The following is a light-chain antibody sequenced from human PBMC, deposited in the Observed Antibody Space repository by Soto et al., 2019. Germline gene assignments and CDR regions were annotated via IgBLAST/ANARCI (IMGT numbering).Light chain of an antibody. CDR3: SAWDDSLNRPV. CDR1: RSNIGTNT. J-gene: IGLJ2*01. Sequence: QSVLTQAPSASGAPGQRVTMSCSGSRSNIGTNTVNWYQQRPGTPPKFLIYDNYRRPSGVPDRFSGSQSGTSASLAINGLQSEDEAYYCSAWDDSLNRPVFGGVTKLTVL. V-gene: IGLV1-44*01. CDR2: DNY.